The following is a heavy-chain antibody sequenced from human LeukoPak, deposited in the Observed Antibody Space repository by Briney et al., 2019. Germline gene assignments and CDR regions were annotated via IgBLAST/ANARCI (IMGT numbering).Heavy chain of an antibody. J-gene: IGHJ4*02. CDR2: INPNSGGT. D-gene: IGHD3-10*01. CDR1: GYTFTGYY. V-gene: IGHV1-2*02. CDR3: ARDAVRGEVFDY. Sequence: GASVKVSCKASGYTFTGYYMHWVRQAPGQGLEWMGWINPNSGGTDYAQKFQGRVTMTRDTSISTAYMELSRLRSDDTAVYYCARDAVRGEVFDYWGQGTLVTVSS.